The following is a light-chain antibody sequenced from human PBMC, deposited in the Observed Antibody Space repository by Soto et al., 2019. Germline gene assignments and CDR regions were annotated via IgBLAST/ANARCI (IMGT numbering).Light chain of an antibody. CDR3: SSYAGSFGD. Sequence: QSALTQPPSASGSPGQSVTISCTGTSSDVGGYNYVSWYQQHPGKAPKLMIYEVSKRPSGVPDRFSGSKSGNTASLTVSGLQAEDEADYYCSSYAGSFGDFGTGTKLTVL. V-gene: IGLV2-8*01. J-gene: IGLJ1*01. CDR1: SSDVGGYNY. CDR2: EVS.